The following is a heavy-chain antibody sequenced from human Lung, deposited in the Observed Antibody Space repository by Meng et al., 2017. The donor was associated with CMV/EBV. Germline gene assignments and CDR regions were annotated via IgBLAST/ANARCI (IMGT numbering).Heavy chain of an antibody. J-gene: IGHJ4*02. D-gene: IGHD3-22*01. CDR2: IIPILGIA. V-gene: IGHV1-69*10. CDR1: GGTFSSYA. CDR3: ARDPHSSGYYPLDY. Sequence: SVTVSXQASGGTFSSYAISWVRQAPGQGLEWMGGIIPILGIANYAQKFQGRVTFTADKPTSTAYMELSSLRSEDTAVYYCARDPHSSGYYPLDYWGQGTLVTVSS.